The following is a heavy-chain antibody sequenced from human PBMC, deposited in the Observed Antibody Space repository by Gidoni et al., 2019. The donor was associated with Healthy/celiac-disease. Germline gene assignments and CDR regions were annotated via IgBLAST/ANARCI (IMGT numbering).Heavy chain of an antibody. CDR2: IYSGGST. CDR1: GFTVSSNY. D-gene: IGHD3-9*01. Sequence: EVQLVETGGGLIQHGGSLTLSCAASGFTVSSNYMSWVRQSPGKGLEWVSVIYSGGSTYYADSVKGRFTISRDNSKNTLYLQMNSLRAEDTAVYYCARDLLYFGGPYYYYGMDVWGQGTTVTVSS. V-gene: IGHV3-53*02. J-gene: IGHJ6*02. CDR3: ARDLLYFGGPYYYYGMDV.